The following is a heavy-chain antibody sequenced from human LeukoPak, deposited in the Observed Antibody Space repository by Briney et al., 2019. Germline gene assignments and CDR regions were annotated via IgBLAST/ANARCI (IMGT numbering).Heavy chain of an antibody. V-gene: IGHV3-74*01. D-gene: IGHD1-26*01. J-gene: IGHJ3*01. Sequence: GGSLRLSCAGSGFIFSDYWVHWVRQPPGKGLVWVSRINSGGSSTSYADPVKGRFTISRDDAKNTLYLQMNSLRAEDTALYYCARGLSGHYAFDVWGRGTMVTVS. CDR3: ARGLSGHYAFDV. CDR1: GFIFSDYW. CDR2: INSGGSST.